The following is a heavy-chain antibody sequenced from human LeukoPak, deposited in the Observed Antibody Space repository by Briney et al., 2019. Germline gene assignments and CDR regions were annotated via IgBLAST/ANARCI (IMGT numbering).Heavy chain of an antibody. CDR3: ARRTSAARNFDY. D-gene: IGHD6-6*01. CDR1: GYTFTGYY. V-gene: IGHV1-2*02. Sequence: ASVKVSCKTSGYTFTGYYMHWVRQAPGQGLEWMGWINPNSGGTNYAQRFQGRVTMTRDTSMSTAYMELSRLRSDDSAVYYCARRTSAARNFDYWGQGTLVTVSS. CDR2: INPNSGGT. J-gene: IGHJ4*02.